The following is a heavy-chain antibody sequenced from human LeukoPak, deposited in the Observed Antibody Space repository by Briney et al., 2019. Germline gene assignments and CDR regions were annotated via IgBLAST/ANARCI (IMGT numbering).Heavy chain of an antibody. V-gene: IGHV4-59*01. J-gene: IGHJ4*02. D-gene: IGHD6-13*01. CDR3: ARLGSSSWYYFEY. CDR2: IYYSGST. CDR1: GGSISSYY. Sequence: SETLSLTCTVSGGSISSYYWSWIRQPPGKGLEWIGYIYYSGSTNYNPSLKSRVTISVDTSKNQFPLKLSSVTAADTAVYYCARLGSSSWYYFEYWGQGTLVTVSS.